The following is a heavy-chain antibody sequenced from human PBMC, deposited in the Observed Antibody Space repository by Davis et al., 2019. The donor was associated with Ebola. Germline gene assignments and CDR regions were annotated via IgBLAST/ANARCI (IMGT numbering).Heavy chain of an antibody. D-gene: IGHD1-26*01. CDR1: GGSISSSSYY. V-gene: IGHV4-39*07. Sequence: PSETLSLTCTVSGGSISSSSYYWGWIRQPPGKGLEWIGSIYYSGSTYYNPSLKSRVTISVDTSKNQFSLKLSSVTAADTAVYYCARGRAKTQNWFDPWGQGTLVTVSS. CDR3: ARGRAKTQNWFDP. J-gene: IGHJ5*02. CDR2: IYYSGST.